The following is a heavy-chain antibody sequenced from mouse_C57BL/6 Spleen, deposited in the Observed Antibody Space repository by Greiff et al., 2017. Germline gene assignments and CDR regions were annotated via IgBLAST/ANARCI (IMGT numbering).Heavy chain of an antibody. CDR3: ASSYCGSSIYAMDY. J-gene: IGHJ4*01. CDR2: IYPGDGDT. CDR1: GYAFSSSW. V-gene: IGHV1-82*01. Sequence: VQLQQSGPELVKPGASVKISCKASGYAFSSSWMNWVKQRPGQGLEWIGRIYPGDGDTNYNGKFKGKATLTADKASSTAYMQLSSLTSEESAVYFCASSYCGSSIYAMDYWGQGTLVTVSA. D-gene: IGHD1-1*01.